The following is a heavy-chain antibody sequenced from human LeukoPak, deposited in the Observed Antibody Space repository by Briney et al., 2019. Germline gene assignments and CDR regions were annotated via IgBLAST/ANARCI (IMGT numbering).Heavy chain of an antibody. Sequence: GGSLRLSCAASGFTFSSYWMSWVRQAPGKGLEWVANIKQDGSEKYYVDSVKGRFTISRDNAKNSLYLQMNSLRAEDTAVYYCARALQEGIVGADFDYWGQGTLVTVSS. CDR3: ARALQEGIVGADFDY. CDR1: GFTFSSYW. V-gene: IGHV3-7*01. J-gene: IGHJ4*02. D-gene: IGHD1-26*01. CDR2: IKQDGSEK.